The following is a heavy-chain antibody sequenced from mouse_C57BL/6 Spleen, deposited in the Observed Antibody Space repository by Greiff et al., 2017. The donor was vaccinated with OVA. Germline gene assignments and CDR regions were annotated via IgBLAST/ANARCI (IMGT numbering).Heavy chain of an antibody. CDR2: FYPGSGSI. V-gene: IGHV1-62-2*01. D-gene: IGHD2-4*01. CDR3: AGHEDGHDYDPYAMDY. Sequence: VQLQQSGAELVKPGASVKLSCKASGYTFTEYTIHWVKQRSGQGLEWIGWFYPGSGSIKYNEKFKDKATLTADKSSSTVYMELSRLTSEDSAVYFCAGHEDGHDYDPYAMDYWGQGTSVTVSS. J-gene: IGHJ4*01. CDR1: GYTFTEYT.